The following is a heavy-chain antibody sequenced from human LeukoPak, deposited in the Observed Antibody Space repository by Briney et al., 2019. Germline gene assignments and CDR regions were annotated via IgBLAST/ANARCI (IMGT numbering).Heavy chain of an antibody. V-gene: IGHV3-30*03. D-gene: IGHD4-17*01. CDR1: GFTFGTHA. Sequence: GMSLRLSCTASGFTFGTHAMHWVRQAPGKGLEWVAMISYHGRKKLYADSVKGRFSISRDNAENTLYLQMNSLRQDDTAVYYCTRVASSSVTHYYYYGMDVWGPGTTVSVSS. J-gene: IGHJ6*02. CDR2: ISYHGRKK. CDR3: TRVASSSVTHYYYYGMDV.